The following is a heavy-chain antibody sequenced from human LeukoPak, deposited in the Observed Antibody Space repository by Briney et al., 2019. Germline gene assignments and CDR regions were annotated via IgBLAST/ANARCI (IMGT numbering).Heavy chain of an antibody. CDR3: ARRGYQAIDY. CDR2: IYYSGST. Sequence: PSETLSLPCTVSGGSISSGGYYWSWIRQHPGKGVEWIGYIYYSGSTYYNPSLKSRFTISVDTSKNQFSLKLSSVTAADTAVYYCARRGYQAIDYWGQGTLVTVSS. V-gene: IGHV4-31*03. CDR1: GGSISSGGYY. J-gene: IGHJ4*02. D-gene: IGHD3-22*01.